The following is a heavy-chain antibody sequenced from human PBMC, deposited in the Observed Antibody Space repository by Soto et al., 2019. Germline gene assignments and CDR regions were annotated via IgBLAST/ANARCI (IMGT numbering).Heavy chain of an antibody. CDR2: IYYSGST. Sequence: SETLSLTCTVSGGSISSGGYYWSWIRQPPGKGLEWIGYIYYSGSTYYNPSLKSRVTISVDTSKNQFSLKLSSVTAADTAVYYCARGGKLRYPLGMDVWGQGTTVTVSS. CDR1: GGSISSGGYY. V-gene: IGHV4-31*03. CDR3: ARGGKLRYPLGMDV. D-gene: IGHD3-9*01. J-gene: IGHJ6*02.